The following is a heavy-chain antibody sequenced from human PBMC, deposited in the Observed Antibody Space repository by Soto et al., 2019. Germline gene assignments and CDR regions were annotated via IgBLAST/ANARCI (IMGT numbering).Heavy chain of an antibody. J-gene: IGHJ4*02. D-gene: IGHD4-17*01. Sequence: GGSLRLSCAASGFNFSASWMAWVRQTPGKGLEWVADINQHGSGKNYVDSVKGRVTISRDNARSTLYLQMNSLRAEDTAVYYCAKYLAVTPSFFDYWGQGTLVTVSS. CDR3: AKYLAVTPSFFDY. CDR2: INQHGSGK. CDR1: GFNFSASW. V-gene: IGHV3-7*03.